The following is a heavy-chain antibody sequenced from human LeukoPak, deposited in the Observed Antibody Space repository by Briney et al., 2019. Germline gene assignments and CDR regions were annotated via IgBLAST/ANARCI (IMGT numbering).Heavy chain of an antibody. V-gene: IGHV1-8*03. J-gene: IGHJ4*02. CDR1: GYTFTSYD. CDR3: AMSRDGYNSYDY. Sequence: ASVKVSCKASGYTFTSYDINWVRQATGQGLEWMRWMNPNSGNTGYAQKFQGRVTITRNTSISTAYMELSSLRSEDTAVYYCAMSRDGYNSYDYWGQGTLVTVSS. CDR2: MNPNSGNT. D-gene: IGHD5-24*01.